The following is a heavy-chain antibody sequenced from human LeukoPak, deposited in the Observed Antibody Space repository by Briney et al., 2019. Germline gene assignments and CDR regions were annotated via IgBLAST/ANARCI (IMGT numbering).Heavy chain of an antibody. CDR1: GFAFSRHN. D-gene: IGHD1-26*01. CDR2: ISYNGDST. CDR3: VSDRETQEQI. Sequence: GGSLRLSCSGSGFAFSRHNMHWVRQAPGKGLEYVSAISYNGDSTYYVDSVKGRFTISRDNSKNTLDLQMSSLRPEDTAVYYCVSDRETQEQIWGPGTLVTVSS. J-gene: IGHJ3*02. V-gene: IGHV3-64D*09.